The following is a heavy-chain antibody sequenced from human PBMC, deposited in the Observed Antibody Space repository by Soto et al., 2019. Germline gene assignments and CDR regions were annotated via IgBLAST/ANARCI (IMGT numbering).Heavy chain of an antibody. CDR2: IRSKANSYAT. CDR3: TRRNEDIVLMVYAMEDYYGMDV. CDR1: GFTFSGSA. D-gene: IGHD2-8*01. Sequence: PGGSLRLSCAASGFTFSGSAMHWVRQASGKGLEWVGRIRSKANSYATAYAASVKGRFTISRDDSKNTAYLQMNSLKTEDTAVYYCTRRNEDIVLMVYAMEDYYGMDVWGQGTTVTVSS. V-gene: IGHV3-73*01. J-gene: IGHJ6*02.